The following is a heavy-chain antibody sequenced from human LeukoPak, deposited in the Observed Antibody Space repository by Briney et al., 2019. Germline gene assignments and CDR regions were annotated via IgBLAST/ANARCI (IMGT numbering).Heavy chain of an antibody. CDR2: LSGSGSTT. J-gene: IGHJ4*02. Sequence: GGSLSLSCAASGFTFSSYGMSWVRQAPGKGLEWVSALSGSGSTTYYADSVKGRFTISRDNSKNTVFLQMNSLRVEDTAVYYCAKAGYSSSWPFDSWGQGTQVTVSS. CDR3: AKAGYSSSWPFDS. V-gene: IGHV3-23*01. CDR1: GFTFSSYG. D-gene: IGHD6-13*01.